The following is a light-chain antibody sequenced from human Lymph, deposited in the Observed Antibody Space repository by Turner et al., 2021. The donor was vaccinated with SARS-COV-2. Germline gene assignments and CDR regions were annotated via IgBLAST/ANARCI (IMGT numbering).Light chain of an antibody. CDR3: QQRSNGYT. J-gene: IGKJ2*01. Sequence: EIVLTQSPATLSLSPGERATLSCRASQSVSSYLAWYQQKPGQAPRLLIYDASNRATDIPARFTGSGSGTDFTLTISSLEPEDFAVYYCQQRSNGYTFGQGTKLEIK. V-gene: IGKV3-11*01. CDR1: QSVSSY. CDR2: DAS.